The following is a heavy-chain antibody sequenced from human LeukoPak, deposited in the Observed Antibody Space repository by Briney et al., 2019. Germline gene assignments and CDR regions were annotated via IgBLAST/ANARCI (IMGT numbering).Heavy chain of an antibody. CDR2: ISSSSSYI. CDR3: ARAQGLAVAGPAFDI. Sequence: GGSLRLSCAASGFTFSSYSMNWVRQAPGKGLEWVSSISSSSSYIYYADSVKGRFTISRDNAKNSLYLQTNSLRAEDTAVYYCARAQGLAVAGPAFDIWGQGTMVTVSS. V-gene: IGHV3-21*01. CDR1: GFTFSSYS. J-gene: IGHJ3*02. D-gene: IGHD6-19*01.